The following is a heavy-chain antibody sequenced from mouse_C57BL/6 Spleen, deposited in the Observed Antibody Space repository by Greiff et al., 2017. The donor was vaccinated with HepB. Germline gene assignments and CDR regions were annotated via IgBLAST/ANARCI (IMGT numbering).Heavy chain of an antibody. CDR2: IDPSDSYT. V-gene: IGHV1-69*01. D-gene: IGHD1-1*01. CDR1: GYTFTSYW. J-gene: IGHJ1*03. Sequence: VKLQQPGAELVMPGASVKLSCKASGYTFTSYWMHWVKQSPVQGLEWIGEIDPSDSYTNYNQKFKGKSTLTVDKSSSTAYMQLSSLTSEDSAVYYCARKNYYGSSYWYFDVWGTGTTVTVSS. CDR3: ARKNYYGSSYWYFDV.